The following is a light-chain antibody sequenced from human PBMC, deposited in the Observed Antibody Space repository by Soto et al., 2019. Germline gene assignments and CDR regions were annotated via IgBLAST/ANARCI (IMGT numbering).Light chain of an antibody. J-gene: IGLJ1*01. V-gene: IGLV2-14*01. CDR3: SSYTTSSSYV. CDR2: AVT. Sequence: QSVLTQPASVSGSPGQSITISCTGTSSDVGGYIYVSWYQQHPGKAPKLMIYAVTSRPSGVSYRFSGSKSGNTASLTISGLQAEDEADYYCSSYTTSSSYVFGTGTKLTVL. CDR1: SSDVGGYIY.